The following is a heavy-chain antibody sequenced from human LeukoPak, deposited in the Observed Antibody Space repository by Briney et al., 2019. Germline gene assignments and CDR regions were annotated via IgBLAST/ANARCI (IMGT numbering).Heavy chain of an antibody. CDR2: ISSSGSTI. J-gene: IGHJ6*02. CDR3: ARDYYDYVWGSYLRYYYYGMDV. D-gene: IGHD3-16*02. V-gene: IGHV3-48*03. Sequence: GGSLRLSCAASGFTFGSYEMNWVRQAPGKGLEWVSYISSSGSTIYYADSVKGRFTISRDNAKNSLYLQMNSLRAEDTAVYYCARDYYDYVWGSYLRYYYYGMDVWGQGTTVTVSS. CDR1: GFTFGSYE.